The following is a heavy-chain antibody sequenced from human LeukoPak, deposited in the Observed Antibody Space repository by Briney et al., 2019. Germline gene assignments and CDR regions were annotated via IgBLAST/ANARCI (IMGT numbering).Heavy chain of an antibody. CDR1: GFTFSSYS. CDR3: ARDLFFARLPDQRRFLLFGEWDYYGMDV. Sequence: GGSLRLSCAASGFTFSSYSMNWVRQAPGKGLEWVSSISSSSSYIYYADSVKGRFTISRDNAKNSLYLQMSSLRAEDTAVYYRARDLFFARLPDQRRFLLFGEWDYYGMDVWGQGTTVTVSS. J-gene: IGHJ6*02. CDR2: ISSSSSYI. D-gene: IGHD3-10*01. V-gene: IGHV3-21*01.